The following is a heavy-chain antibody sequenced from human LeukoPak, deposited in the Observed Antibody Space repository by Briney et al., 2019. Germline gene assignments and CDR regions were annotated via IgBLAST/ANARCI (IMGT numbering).Heavy chain of an antibody. D-gene: IGHD2-15*01. J-gene: IGHJ2*01. Sequence: GGSLRLSCAASGFTFSSYAMSWVRQTPGKGLEWVSAISGTGTLTYYADSVKGRFTISRDNSKDTLYLQMNSLRAEDTAVYSCAKHRVVGQWYFDLWGRGTLVTVSS. CDR3: AKHRVVGQWYFDL. V-gene: IGHV3-23*01. CDR1: GFTFSSYA. CDR2: ISGTGTLT.